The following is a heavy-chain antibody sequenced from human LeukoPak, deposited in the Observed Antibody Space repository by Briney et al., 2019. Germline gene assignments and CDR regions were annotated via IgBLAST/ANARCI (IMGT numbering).Heavy chain of an antibody. CDR3: ARHGAAPGTYYFDY. CDR1: GASYSSSSDY. J-gene: IGHJ4*02. V-gene: IGHV4-39*01. Sequence: SETLSLTCTVSGASYSSSSDYLSWIRQPPGKGLEWIGSIYYSGSTYYNPSLRSRVTLSVDTSKNQFSLRLTSVTATDTAVYYCARHGAAPGTYYFDYWGQGTLVTVSS. D-gene: IGHD1-1*01. CDR2: IYYSGST.